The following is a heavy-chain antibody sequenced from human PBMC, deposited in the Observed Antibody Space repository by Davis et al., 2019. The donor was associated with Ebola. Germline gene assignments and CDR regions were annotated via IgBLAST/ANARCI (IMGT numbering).Heavy chain of an antibody. V-gene: IGHV1-2*06. Sequence: GESLKISCAASGFTFSSYGMHWVRQAPGQGLEWMGRINPNSGGTNYAQKFQGRVTMTRDTSISTAYMELSRLRSDDTAVYYCARGELGRWFDPWGQGTLVTVSS. D-gene: IGHD1-26*01. CDR2: INPNSGGT. CDR3: ARGELGRWFDP. J-gene: IGHJ5*02. CDR1: GFTFSSYG.